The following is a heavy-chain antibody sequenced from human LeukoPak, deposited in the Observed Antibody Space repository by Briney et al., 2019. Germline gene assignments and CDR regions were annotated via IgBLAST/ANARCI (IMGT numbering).Heavy chain of an antibody. D-gene: IGHD3-22*01. CDR3: ARVGAGGYYYRFDY. V-gene: IGHV4-59*01. CDR2: IYYSGST. CDR1: GGSISSYY. J-gene: IGHJ4*02. Sequence: SETLSLTCTVSGGSISSYYWSWIRRPPGKGLEWIGYIYYSGSTNYNPSLKSRVTISVDTSKNQFSLKLSSVTAADTAVYYCARVGAGGYYYRFDYWGQGTLVTVSS.